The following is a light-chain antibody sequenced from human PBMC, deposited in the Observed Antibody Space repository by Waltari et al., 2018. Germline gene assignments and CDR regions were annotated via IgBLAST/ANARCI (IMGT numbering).Light chain of an antibody. Sequence: QSVLTQPLSMSGTPGQGVTISCSGRSSNIGRDTVNWYQQLPGTAPNLLIYSNAQRPSGVPDRFSGSKSGTSASLAISGLQSDDEADYYCAAWDNSLDAWVFGGGTKLTVL. CDR1: SSNIGRDT. V-gene: IGLV1-44*01. J-gene: IGLJ3*02. CDR3: AAWDNSLDAWV. CDR2: SNA.